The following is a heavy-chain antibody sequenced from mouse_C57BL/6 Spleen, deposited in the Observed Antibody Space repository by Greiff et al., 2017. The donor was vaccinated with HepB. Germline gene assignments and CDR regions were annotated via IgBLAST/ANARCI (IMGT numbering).Heavy chain of an antibody. J-gene: IGHJ1*03. CDR3: AYYYSNYVGYFDV. CDR1: GYTFTSYW. D-gene: IGHD2-5*01. V-gene: IGHV1-55*01. CDR2: IYPGSGST. Sequence: VQLQESGAELVKPGASVKMSCKASGYTFTSYWITWVKQRPGQGLEWIGDIYPGSGSTNYNEKFKSKATLTVDTSSSTAYMQLSSLTSEDSAVYYCAYYYSNYVGYFDVWGTGTTVTVSS.